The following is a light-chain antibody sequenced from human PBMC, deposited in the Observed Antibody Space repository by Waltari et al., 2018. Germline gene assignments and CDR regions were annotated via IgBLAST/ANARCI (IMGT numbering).Light chain of an antibody. CDR1: QSVLYSSNNKNY. V-gene: IGKV4-1*01. CDR3: QQYLSTPPT. Sequence: DIVMTQSPDSLAVSLGERATNKCKSSQSVLYSSNNKNYLTWYQQKPGQPPKLLIYWASTRESRVPDRFSGSGSGTDFTLTISSLQAEDVAVYYCQQYLSTPPTFGQGTKVEIK. CDR2: WAS. J-gene: IGKJ1*01.